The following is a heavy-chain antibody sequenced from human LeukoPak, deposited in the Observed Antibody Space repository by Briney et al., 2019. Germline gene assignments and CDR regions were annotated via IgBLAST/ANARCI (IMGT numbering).Heavy chain of an antibody. D-gene: IGHD3-3*01. V-gene: IGHV3-64*01. J-gene: IGHJ4*02. CDR3: ARDSGYDFWSGYHVDY. Sequence: GGSLRLSCAASGFTFSSYAMHWVRQAPGKGLEYVSAISSNGGSTYYANSVKGRFTISRDNSKNTLYLQMGSLRAEDMAMYYCARDSGYDFWSGYHVDYWGQGTLVTVSS. CDR1: GFTFSSYA. CDR2: ISSNGGST.